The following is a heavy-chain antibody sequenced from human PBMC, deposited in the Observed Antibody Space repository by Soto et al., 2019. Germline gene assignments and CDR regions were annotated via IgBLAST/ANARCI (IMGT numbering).Heavy chain of an antibody. J-gene: IGHJ6*03. CDR3: AREPSTVITYYYYYYMAV. D-gene: IGHD4-17*01. V-gene: IGHV4-34*01. CDR1: GGSCSGYY. Sequence: SEILSLTCAVYGGSCSGYYWSWIRQPPGKGLEWIGEINHSGSTNYNPSLKSRVTISVDTSKNQFSLKLSSVTAADTAVYYCAREPSTVITYYYYYYMAVWGKGTTVPVSS. CDR2: INHSGST.